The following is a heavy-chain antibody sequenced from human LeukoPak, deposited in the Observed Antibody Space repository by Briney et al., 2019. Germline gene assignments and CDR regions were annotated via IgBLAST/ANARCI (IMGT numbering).Heavy chain of an antibody. V-gene: IGHV4-39*07. CDR3: ARFPYYYGSGSYYSPQEN. CDR2: FYHSGST. D-gene: IGHD3-10*01. CDR1: GGSISSSSYY. J-gene: IGHJ4*02. Sequence: PSETLSLTCTVSGGSISSSSYYWGWIRQPPGKGLEWIGSFYHSGSTYYNPSLKSRVTISVDTSKNQFSLKLSSVTAADTAVYYCARFPYYYGSGSYYSPQENWGQGTLVTVSS.